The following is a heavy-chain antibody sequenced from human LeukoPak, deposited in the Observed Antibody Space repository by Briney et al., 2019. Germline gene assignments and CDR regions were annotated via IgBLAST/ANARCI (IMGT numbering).Heavy chain of an antibody. J-gene: IGHJ5*02. Sequence: ASVKVSCKASGYTFTGHYMHLVRQAPGQGLEWMGWINPNSGGTNYAQKFQGRVTMTRDTSISTAYMELSRLRSDDTAVYYCARERGRTEVVVVPAATFDPWGQGTLVTVSS. V-gene: IGHV1-2*02. CDR3: ARERGRTEVVVVPAATFDP. CDR2: INPNSGGT. CDR1: GYTFTGHY. D-gene: IGHD2-2*01.